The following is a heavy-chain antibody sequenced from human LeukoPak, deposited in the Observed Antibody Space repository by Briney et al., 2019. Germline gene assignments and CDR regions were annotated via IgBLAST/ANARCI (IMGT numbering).Heavy chain of an antibody. Sequence: GGSLRLSCAASGFTFSSYAMHWVRQAPGKGLEWVAVISYDGSNKYYADSVKGRFTISRDNSKNTLYLQMNSLRAEDTAVYYCARDGGYGGNPLDYWGQGTLVTVSS. V-gene: IGHV3-30-3*01. J-gene: IGHJ4*02. CDR3: ARDGGYGGNPLDY. CDR2: ISYDGSNK. D-gene: IGHD4-23*01. CDR1: GFTFSSYA.